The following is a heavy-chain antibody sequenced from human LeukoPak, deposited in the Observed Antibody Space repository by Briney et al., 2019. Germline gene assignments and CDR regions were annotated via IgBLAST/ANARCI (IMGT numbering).Heavy chain of an antibody. J-gene: IGHJ4*02. CDR2: IRYDGSNK. CDR1: GFTFSYYS. D-gene: IGHD3-10*01. CDR3: AKDPSYGSGSYYNEGGIDY. V-gene: IGHV3-30*02. Sequence: GGSLRLSCAASGFTFSYYSMNWVRQAPGKGLEWVAFIRYDGSNKYYADSVKGRFTISRDNSKNTLYLQMNSLRAEDTAVYYCAKDPSYGSGSYYNEGGIDYWGQGTLVTVSS.